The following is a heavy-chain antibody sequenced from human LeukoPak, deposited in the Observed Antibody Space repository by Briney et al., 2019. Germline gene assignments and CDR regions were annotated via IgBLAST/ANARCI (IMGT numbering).Heavy chain of an antibody. CDR2: IIPIFGTA. CDR1: GGTFSSYA. J-gene: IGHJ5*02. CDR3: ARDYVVAAKEFWFNP. D-gene: IGHD2-15*01. Sequence: SVKVSCTASGGTFSSYAISWVRQAPGQGLEWMGGIIPIFGTANYAQKFQGRVTITADESTSTAYMELSSLRSEDTAVYHCARDYVVAAKEFWFNPWGQGTLVTVSS. V-gene: IGHV1-69*01.